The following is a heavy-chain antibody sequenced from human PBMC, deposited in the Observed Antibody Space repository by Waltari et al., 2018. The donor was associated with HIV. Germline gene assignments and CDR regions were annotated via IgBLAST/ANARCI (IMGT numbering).Heavy chain of an antibody. D-gene: IGHD3-16*01. CDR3: ARHSGPYVHFFDL. V-gene: IGHV4-39*01. CDR2: VYYGGKT. J-gene: IGHJ2*01. CDR1: GVPLTSKNYY. Sequence: QLQESGPALVKPSETLSLSCSVSGVPLTSKNYYWGWVRQSPGKRLDWIASVYYGGKTYNNPSLKCRLSLTLDTSKNRLSLNATSVTAADTAVYYCARHSGPYVHFFDLWGRGTLVTVTS.